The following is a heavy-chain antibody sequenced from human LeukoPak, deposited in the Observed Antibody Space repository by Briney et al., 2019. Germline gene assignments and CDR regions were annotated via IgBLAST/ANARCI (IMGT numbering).Heavy chain of an antibody. Sequence: GASLKISCQGSGYRFTSYWIGWVRQMPGKGLEWMGIIYPGDSDTRYSPSFQGQVTISADKSISTAYLQWSSLKASDTAMYYCARLLLERGFDYWGQGTLVTVSS. CDR1: GYRFTSYW. CDR3: ARLLLERGFDY. CDR2: IYPGDSDT. J-gene: IGHJ4*02. V-gene: IGHV5-51*01. D-gene: IGHD1-1*01.